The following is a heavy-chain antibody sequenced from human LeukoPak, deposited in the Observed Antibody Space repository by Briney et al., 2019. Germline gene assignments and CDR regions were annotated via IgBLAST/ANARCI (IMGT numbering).Heavy chain of an antibody. V-gene: IGHV4-59*01. CDR3: AAITMVRGAIFDY. Sequence: SETLSLTCTVSGGSISSYYWSWIRQPPRKGLEWIGYIYYSGSTNYNPSLKSRVTISVDTSKNRFSLKLSSVTAADTAVYYCAAITMVRGAIFDYWGQGTLVTVSS. D-gene: IGHD3-10*01. CDR2: IYYSGST. CDR1: GGSISSYY. J-gene: IGHJ4*02.